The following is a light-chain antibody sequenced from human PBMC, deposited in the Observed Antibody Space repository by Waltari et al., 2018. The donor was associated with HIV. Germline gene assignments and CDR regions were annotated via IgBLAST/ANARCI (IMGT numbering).Light chain of an antibody. V-gene: IGLV2-8*01. CDR1: SSDVGGYNY. Sequence: QSALTQPPSASGSPGQSVTIPCTGTSSDVGGYNYVSWYQQHPGKAPKLMIYEVSKRPSGVPDRFSGSKSGNTASLTVSGLQAEDEADYYCSSYAGSNNYVVFGGGTKLTVL. J-gene: IGLJ2*01. CDR3: SSYAGSNNYVV. CDR2: EVS.